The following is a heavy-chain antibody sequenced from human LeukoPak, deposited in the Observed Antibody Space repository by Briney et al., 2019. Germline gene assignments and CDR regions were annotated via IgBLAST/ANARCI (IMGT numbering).Heavy chain of an antibody. CDR1: GYTFTGYY. CDR3: ARSDSSGWKDS. D-gene: IGHD6-19*01. CDR2: INPNSGGT. J-gene: IGHJ4*02. V-gene: IGHV1-2*02. Sequence: ASVKVSCKASGYTFTGYYIHWVRQAPGQGLAWMGWINPNSGGTNYAQKFQDRVTMTRDTSISTAYMELSRLRSDDTALYYCARSDSSGWKDSWGQGTLVTVSS.